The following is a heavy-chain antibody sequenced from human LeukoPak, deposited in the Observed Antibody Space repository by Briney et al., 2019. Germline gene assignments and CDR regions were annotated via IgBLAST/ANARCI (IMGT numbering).Heavy chain of an antibody. V-gene: IGHV4-34*01. CDR1: GGTFSGYY. D-gene: IGHD4-17*01. Sequence: SETLSLTCAVYGGTFSGYYWIWIRQPPGKGLEWIGEINHSGSTNYNPSLKSRVTISVGTSKNQFSLKVSSVTAADTVVYHCARTATVTTGWYIDYWGQGTLVTVSS. CDR3: ARTATVTTGWYIDY. J-gene: IGHJ4*02. CDR2: INHSGST.